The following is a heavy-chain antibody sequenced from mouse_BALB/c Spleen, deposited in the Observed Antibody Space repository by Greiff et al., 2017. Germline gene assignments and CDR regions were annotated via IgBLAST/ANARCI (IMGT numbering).Heavy chain of an antibody. D-gene: IGHD2-14*01. CDR1: GFNIKDTY. Sequence: EVQGVESGAELVKPGASVKLSCTASGFNIKDTYMHWVKQRPEQGLEWIGRIDPANGNTKYDPKFQGKATITADTSSNTAYLQLSSLTSEDTAVYYCATPYYRYDGFAYWGQGTLVTVSA. CDR2: IDPANGNT. CDR3: ATPYYRYDGFAY. J-gene: IGHJ3*01. V-gene: IGHV14-3*02.